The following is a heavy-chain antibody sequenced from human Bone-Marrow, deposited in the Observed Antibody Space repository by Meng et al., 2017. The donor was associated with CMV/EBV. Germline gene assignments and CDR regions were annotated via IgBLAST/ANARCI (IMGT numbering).Heavy chain of an antibody. CDR1: GFTVSSNY. V-gene: IGHV3-53*05. CDR2: IYSGGSA. J-gene: IGHJ5*01. Sequence: GESLKISCAASGFTVSSNYMSWVRQAPGKGLEWVSVIYSGGSAYYADSVMGRFTISRDNAKNSLYQQMNTLRADDAALYYCAKGTTGYSTVWFDYWGQGTLVTVSS. CDR3: AKGTTGYSTVWFDY. D-gene: IGHD6-13*01.